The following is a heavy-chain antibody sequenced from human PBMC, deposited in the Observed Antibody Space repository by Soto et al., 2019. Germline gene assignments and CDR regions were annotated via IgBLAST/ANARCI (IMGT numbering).Heavy chain of an antibody. CDR3: ATHHGDYGYSAY. CDR2: ISGSCGST. Sequence: GKGREWVSAISGSCGSTYYADSVKGRFTISRDNSKNTLYLQMNSLRAEDTAVYYGATHHGDYGYSAYWGQGTPVIGTS. D-gene: IGHD4-17*01. J-gene: IGHJ4*02. V-gene: IGHV3-23*01.